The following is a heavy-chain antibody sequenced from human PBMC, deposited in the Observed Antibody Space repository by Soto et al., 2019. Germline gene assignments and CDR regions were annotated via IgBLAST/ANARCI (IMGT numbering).Heavy chain of an antibody. CDR1: GFTFTNIA. V-gene: IGHV1-3*04. Sequence: QVQLVQSGAEVKTPGASVKISCKASGFTFTNIAMHCVRQAPGQGLEWLGWINTGNGNTKFSQKFQGRVTITRDTSASTTYMDLSSLRSEDTALYYCAKSGLRAGGGLVYAFEIWGQGTMVTVSS. CDR2: INTGNGNT. D-gene: IGHD2-8*02. CDR3: AKSGLRAGGGLVYAFEI. J-gene: IGHJ3*02.